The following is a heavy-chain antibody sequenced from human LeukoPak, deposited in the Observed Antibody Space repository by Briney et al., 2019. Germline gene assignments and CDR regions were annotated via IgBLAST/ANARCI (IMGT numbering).Heavy chain of an antibody. CDR3: ARTTSGYYYDYFDY. V-gene: IGHV1-69*13. CDR1: GYTFTGYY. J-gene: IGHJ4*02. Sequence: AASVKVSCKASGYTFTGYYMHWVRQAPGQGLEWMGGIIPIFGTANYAQKFQGRVTITADESTSTAYMELNSLRSEDTAVYYCARTTSGYYYDYFDYWGQGTLVTVSS. D-gene: IGHD3-22*01. CDR2: IIPIFGTA.